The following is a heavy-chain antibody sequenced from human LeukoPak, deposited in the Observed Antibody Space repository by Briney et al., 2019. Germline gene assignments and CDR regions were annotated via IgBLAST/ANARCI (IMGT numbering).Heavy chain of an antibody. CDR1: GDSSISKNA. D-gene: IGHD6-13*01. J-gene: IGHJ3*02. V-gene: IGHV6-1*01. Sequence: SQTLSLTCVISGDSSISKNAWNWVRQSPSGGLECLGRTYYSSKWYSEYAESVKSRITINVDTSKNKFSLKLNSVTPEDTAVYYCARGWARDGFNIWSQGTKVTVSS. CDR3: ARGWARDGFNI. CDR2: TYYSSKWYS.